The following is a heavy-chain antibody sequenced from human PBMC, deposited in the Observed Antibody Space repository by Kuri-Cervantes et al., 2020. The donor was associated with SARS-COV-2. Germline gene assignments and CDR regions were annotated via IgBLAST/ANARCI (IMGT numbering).Heavy chain of an antibody. CDR1: GGSISKSSYY. D-gene: IGHD3-16*01. CDR2: ISYTGST. J-gene: IGHJ4*02. CDR3: ARLFDYFDY. V-gene: IGHV4-39*01. Sequence: SETLSLTCNVSGGSISKSSYYWDWIRQPPGKGLEWIGSISYTGSTFYNPSLRGRVAMSVDTSKNQFSLRLSSVTAADTAVYFCARLFDYFDYWGQGSLVTVFS.